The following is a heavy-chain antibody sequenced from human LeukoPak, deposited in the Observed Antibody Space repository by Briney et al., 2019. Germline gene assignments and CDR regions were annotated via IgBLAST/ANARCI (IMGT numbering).Heavy chain of an antibody. CDR2: ISYDGSNK. Sequence: GGSLRLSCAASGFTFSNYGMSWVRQAPGKGLEWVAVISYDGSNKYYADSVKGQFTISRDNSKNTLYLQMSSLRAEDTAVYYCARDRVGATDYFDYWGQGTLVTVSS. CDR1: GFTFSNYG. CDR3: ARDRVGATDYFDY. V-gene: IGHV3-30*03. D-gene: IGHD1-26*01. J-gene: IGHJ4*02.